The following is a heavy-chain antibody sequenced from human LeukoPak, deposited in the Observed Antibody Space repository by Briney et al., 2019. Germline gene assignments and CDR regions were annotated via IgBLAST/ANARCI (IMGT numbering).Heavy chain of an antibody. V-gene: IGHV3-23*01. D-gene: IGHD4-17*01. J-gene: IGHJ4*02. CDR1: GFTLSSYA. CDR2: ISGSGGTT. Sequence: SGGSLRLSCAASGFTLSSYAMSWVRQAPGKGLEWVSGISGSGGTTHYADSVKGRFTISRDNSKNTLYLQMNSLRAEDTAVYYCARDLSGYGDYIPYYFDYWGQGTLVTVSS. CDR3: ARDLSGYGDYIPYYFDY.